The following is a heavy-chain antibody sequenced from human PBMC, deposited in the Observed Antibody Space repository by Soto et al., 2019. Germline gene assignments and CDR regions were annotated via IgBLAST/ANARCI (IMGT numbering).Heavy chain of an antibody. Sequence: EVQLLESGGGLVQPGGSLRLSCAASGFTFSSYAMSWVRQAPGKGLGWVSGISGSGGGTYYADSVKGRFTISRDNSKNTLYLQMNSLRAGDTAVYYCAKSEHNIWFGELLLIFDYWGQGTLVTVSS. CDR1: GFTFSSYA. V-gene: IGHV3-23*01. CDR2: ISGSGGGT. J-gene: IGHJ4*02. D-gene: IGHD3-10*01. CDR3: AKSEHNIWFGELLLIFDY.